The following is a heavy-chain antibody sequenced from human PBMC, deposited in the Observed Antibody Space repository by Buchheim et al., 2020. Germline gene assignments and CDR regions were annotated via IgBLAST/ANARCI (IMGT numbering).Heavy chain of an antibody. CDR3: ARGYYSKPFDY. CDR2: ISYSRST. J-gene: IGHJ4*02. D-gene: IGHD4-11*01. Sequence: QVQLQESGPGLVKPSETLSLTCTVSGGSVSSVSYYWSWIRQPPGKGLEWIGYISYSRSTNYSPSLKSRVTISVDTSKNQFSLKLSSVTAADTAVYYCARGYYSKPFDYWGQGTL. CDR1: GGSVSSVSYY. V-gene: IGHV4-61*01.